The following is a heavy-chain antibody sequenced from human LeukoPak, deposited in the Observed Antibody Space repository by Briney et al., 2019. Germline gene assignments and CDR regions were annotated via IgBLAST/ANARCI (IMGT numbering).Heavy chain of an antibody. D-gene: IGHD2-2*01. CDR2: IYHSGIT. CDR1: GGSISSSNW. Sequence: PSETLSLTCAVSGGSISSSNWWSWVRQPPGKGLEWIGEIYHSGITNYNPSLKSRVTISVDTSKNQFSLKLSSVTAADTAVYYCARPGPYCSSTSCYSTPVDYWGQGTLVTVSS. J-gene: IGHJ4*02. CDR3: ARPGPYCSSTSCYSTPVDY. V-gene: IGHV4-4*02.